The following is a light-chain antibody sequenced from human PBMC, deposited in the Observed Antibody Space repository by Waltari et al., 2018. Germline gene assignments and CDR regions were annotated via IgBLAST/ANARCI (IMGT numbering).Light chain of an antibody. Sequence: QSALTQPVAVSGSPGQSVTISCTGASSDIGRYDIVSWYQQHPGNAPKLVISDVSKRPSGVSDRFSVSKSCDTASLTISGLQFEDEADYYCCSYAGNYVWVFGGGTRLTVL. CDR3: CSYAGNYVWV. J-gene: IGLJ3*02. V-gene: IGLV2-23*02. CDR1: SSDIGRYDI. CDR2: DVS.